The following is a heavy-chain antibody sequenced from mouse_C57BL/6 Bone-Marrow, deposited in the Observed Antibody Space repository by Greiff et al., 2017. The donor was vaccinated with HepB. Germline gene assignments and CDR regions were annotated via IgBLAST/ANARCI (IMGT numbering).Heavy chain of an antibody. D-gene: IGHD2-5*01. Sequence: VQLQQSGTVLARPGASVKMSCKTSGYTFTSYWMHWVKQRPGQGLEWIGAIYPGNSDTSYNQKFKGKAKLTAVTPASTSYMELSSLTNEDSAVYYCTMTYYSNSWFAYWGQGTLVTVSA. CDR2: IYPGNSDT. CDR3: TMTYYSNSWFAY. J-gene: IGHJ3*01. V-gene: IGHV1-5*01. CDR1: GYTFTSYW.